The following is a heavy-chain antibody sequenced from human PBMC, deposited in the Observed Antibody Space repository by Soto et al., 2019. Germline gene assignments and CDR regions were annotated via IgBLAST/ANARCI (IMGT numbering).Heavy chain of an antibody. CDR1: GGTFSSYA. Sequence: QVQLVQSGAEVKKPGSSVKVSCKASGGTFSSYAISWVRQAPGQGLEWMGGIIPIFGTANYAQKFQGRVTITADESTSRAYMGLSSLRDEDTAGYYCARGGRSGTFYDYYGMDVWGQGTTVTVSS. D-gene: IGHD3-16*01. J-gene: IGHJ6*02. CDR2: IIPIFGTA. V-gene: IGHV1-69*12. CDR3: ARGGRSGTFYDYYGMDV.